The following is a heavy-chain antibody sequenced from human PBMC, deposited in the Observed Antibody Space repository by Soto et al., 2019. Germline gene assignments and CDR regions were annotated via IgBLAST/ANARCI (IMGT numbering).Heavy chain of an antibody. Sequence: GGSLRLSCAASGFTFSSYGMHWVRQAPGKGLEWVAVISYDGSNKYYADSVKGRFTISRDNSKNTLYLQMNSLRAEDTAVYYCAKDFGAGVNSSWYLGYYGMDVWGQGTTVTVSS. D-gene: IGHD6-13*01. CDR1: GFTFSSYG. J-gene: IGHJ6*02. V-gene: IGHV3-30*18. CDR2: ISYDGSNK. CDR3: AKDFGAGVNSSWYLGYYGMDV.